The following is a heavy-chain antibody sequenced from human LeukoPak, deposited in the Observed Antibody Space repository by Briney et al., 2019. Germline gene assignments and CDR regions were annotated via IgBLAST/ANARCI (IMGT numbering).Heavy chain of an antibody. CDR3: ARAEWELSSRFDY. J-gene: IGHJ4*02. CDR1: GYTFTSYY. Sequence: GASVKVSCKASGYTFTSYYMHWVRQAPGQGLEWRGIINPSGGSTSYAQKFQGRVTMTRDASTSTVYMELSSLRSEDTAVHYCARAEWELSSRFDYWGQGTLVTVSS. D-gene: IGHD1-26*01. CDR2: INPSGGST. V-gene: IGHV1-46*01.